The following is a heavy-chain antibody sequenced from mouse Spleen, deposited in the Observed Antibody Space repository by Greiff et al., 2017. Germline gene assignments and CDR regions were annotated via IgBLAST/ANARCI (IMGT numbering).Heavy chain of an antibody. J-gene: IGHJ4*01. CDR2: IYPSDSYT. CDR3: TRSEYGNYGGAMDY. V-gene: IGHV1-69*02. CDR1: GYTFTSYW. Sequence: VQLQQSGAELVRPGASVKLSCKASGYTFTSYWINWVKQRPGQGLEWIGNIYPSDSYTNYNQKFKDKATLTVDKSSSTAYMQLSSPTSEDSAVYYCTRSEYGNYGGAMDYWGQGTSVTVSS. D-gene: IGHD2-10*02.